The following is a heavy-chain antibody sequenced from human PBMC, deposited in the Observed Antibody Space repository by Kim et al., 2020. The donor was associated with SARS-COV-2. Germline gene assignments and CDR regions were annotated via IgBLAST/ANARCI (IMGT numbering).Heavy chain of an antibody. Sequence: GGSLRLSCAASGFTFSSYAMHWVRQAPGKGLEWVAVISYDGSNKYYADSVKGRFTISRDNSKNTLYLQMNSLRAEDTAVYYCARDLIVKGFSTGRDYWGQGTLVTVSS. D-gene: IGHD3-9*01. J-gene: IGHJ4*02. V-gene: IGHV3-30-3*01. CDR2: ISYDGSNK. CDR1: GFTFSSYA. CDR3: ARDLIVKGFSTGRDY.